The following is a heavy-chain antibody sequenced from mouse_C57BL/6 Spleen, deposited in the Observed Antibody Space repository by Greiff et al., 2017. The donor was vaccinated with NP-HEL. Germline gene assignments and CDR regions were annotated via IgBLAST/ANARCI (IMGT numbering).Heavy chain of an antibody. CDR3: AKRISMVYFAMDH. D-gene: IGHD2-10*02. Sequence: EVKLVESGGGLVKPGGPLKLSCAASGFTFSDSGMHWVRQAPEKGLEWVAYISSGSSNIYYGDTVKGRFPISRDNAKNTLFLQMTSLRSEDTAMYYCAKRISMVYFAMDHWAQGPSSTVSS. CDR1: GFTFSDSG. J-gene: IGHJ4*01. V-gene: IGHV5-17*01. CDR2: ISSGSSNI.